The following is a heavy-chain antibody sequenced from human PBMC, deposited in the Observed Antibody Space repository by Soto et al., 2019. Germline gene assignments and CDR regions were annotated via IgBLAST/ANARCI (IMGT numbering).Heavy chain of an antibody. Sequence: SETLSLTCTVSGGSISSGGYYWSWIRQHPGKGLEWIGYIYYSGSTYYNPSLKSRVTISVDTSKNQFSLKLSSVTAADTAVYYCARDLIADPQHGGAGWFDPWGQGTLVTVSS. CDR2: IYYSGST. D-gene: IGHD6-13*01. CDR1: GGSISSGGYY. J-gene: IGHJ5*02. V-gene: IGHV4-31*03. CDR3: ARDLIADPQHGGAGWFDP.